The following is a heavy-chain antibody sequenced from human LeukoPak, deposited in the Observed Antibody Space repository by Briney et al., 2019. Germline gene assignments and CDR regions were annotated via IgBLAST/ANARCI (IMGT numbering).Heavy chain of an antibody. CDR1: GGYIITSGHY. Sequence: SETLSLTCTVSGGYIITSGHYWGWIRQPPGKGLEWIGSIYCTGVTSTNPFFRSRMSISVDTSKNQFSLNLTSVTAADAAVYYCARERSSSGGHSWFDPWGQGTLVTVSS. CDR3: ARERSSSGGHSWFDP. J-gene: IGHJ5*02. D-gene: IGHD4-23*01. V-gene: IGHV4-39*07. CDR2: IYCTGVT.